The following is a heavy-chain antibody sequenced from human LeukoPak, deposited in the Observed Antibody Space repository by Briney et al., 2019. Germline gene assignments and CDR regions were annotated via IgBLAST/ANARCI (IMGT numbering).Heavy chain of an antibody. J-gene: IGHJ4*02. V-gene: IGHV3-33*01. CDR1: GFTFSNYG. CDR2: IWYDGSNK. D-gene: IGHD5-12*01. Sequence: GGSLRLSCAASGFTFSNYGMHWVRQAPGKGLEWVAIIWYDGSNKYYADSVKGRFTISRDNSKNPLYLQMNRLRAEDTAVYYRARDRDGYSSRWNRNFAYWGQGTLVTVSA. CDR3: ARDRDGYSSRWNRNFAY.